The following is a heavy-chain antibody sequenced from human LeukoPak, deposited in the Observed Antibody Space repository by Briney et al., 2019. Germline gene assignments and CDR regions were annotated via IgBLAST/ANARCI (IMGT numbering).Heavy chain of an antibody. CDR1: GGSFSGYY. J-gene: IGHJ4*02. CDR2: INHSGST. Sequence: NPSETLSLTCAVNGGSFSGYYWSWIRQPPGKGLEWIGEINHSGSTNYNPSLKSRVTISVDTSKNQFSLKLSSVTAADTAVYYCARVPHVVVVAATHRRYFDYWGQGTLVTVSS. CDR3: ARVPHVVVVAATHRRYFDY. V-gene: IGHV4-34*01. D-gene: IGHD2-15*01.